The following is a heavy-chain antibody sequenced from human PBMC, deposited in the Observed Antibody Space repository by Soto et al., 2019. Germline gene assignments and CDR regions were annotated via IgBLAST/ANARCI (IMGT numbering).Heavy chain of an antibody. CDR1: GGSIYRSGYY. CDR2: IDYNGVT. CDR3: GKVLVGATGHTDSDS. D-gene: IGHD2-15*01. V-gene: IGHV4-39*01. Sequence: SESLSLTCTVSGGSIYRSGYYWGWIRQPPGRGLEWIGNIDYNGVTYSNPSLKSRVTISRDTSKNQFSLKLTSVTAADTALYYCGKVLVGATGHTDSDSWGPGTLVTVSS. J-gene: IGHJ4*02.